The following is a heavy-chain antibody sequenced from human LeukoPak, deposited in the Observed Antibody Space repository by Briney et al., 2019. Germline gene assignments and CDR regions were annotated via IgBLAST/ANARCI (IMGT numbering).Heavy chain of an antibody. V-gene: IGHV3-23*01. CDR2: ISDSGDNT. CDR1: GFTFSSYA. CDR3: ARANSITIFGVISPVDY. Sequence: GGSLRLSCVASGFTFSSYAMSWVRQAPGKGLEWVSTISDSGDNTYYADSVKGRFTISRDNSKNTLYLQMNSLRAEDTAVYYCARANSITIFGVISPVDYWGQGTLVTVSS. D-gene: IGHD3-3*01. J-gene: IGHJ4*02.